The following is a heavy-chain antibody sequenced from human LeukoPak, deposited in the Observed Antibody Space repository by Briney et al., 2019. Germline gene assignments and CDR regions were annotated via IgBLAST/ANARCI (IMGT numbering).Heavy chain of an antibody. J-gene: IGHJ4*02. CDR1: GGSFSGYY. D-gene: IGHD4-17*01. Sequence: SETLSLTCAVYGGSFSGYYCSWIRQPPGKGLEWIGEINHSGSTNYNPSLKSRVTISVDTSKNQFSLKLSSVTAADTAVYYCARFIMATVTTAFHDYWGQGTLVTVSS. CDR3: ARFIMATVTTAFHDY. V-gene: IGHV4-34*01. CDR2: INHSGST.